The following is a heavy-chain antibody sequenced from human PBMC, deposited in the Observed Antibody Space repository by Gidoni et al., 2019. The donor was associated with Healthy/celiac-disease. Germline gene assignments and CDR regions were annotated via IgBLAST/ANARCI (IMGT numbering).Heavy chain of an antibody. CDR2: VNPSGGST. Sequence: QVQLAQFGAGVRKPGASVTVVCKASGYTFTSHYLHWVRQAPGQGLEWLGIVNPSGGSTSYEQKFRGRVAMTRDTSTSTVYMELSSMRSEDTAVYYCARADQCDILTSWFDPWGQGTLVTVSS. V-gene: IGHV1-46*01. D-gene: IGHD3-9*01. CDR3: ARADQCDILTSWFDP. J-gene: IGHJ5*02. CDR1: GYTFTSHY.